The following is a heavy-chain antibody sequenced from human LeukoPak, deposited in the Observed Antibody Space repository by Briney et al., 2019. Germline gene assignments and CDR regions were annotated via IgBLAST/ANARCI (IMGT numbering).Heavy chain of an antibody. J-gene: IGHJ4*02. CDR2: ISGGGGST. V-gene: IGHV3-23*01. D-gene: IGHD3-22*01. CDR1: GFTFSSYA. CDR3: AKGYYDIYYFDY. Sequence: GGSLRLSCAASGFTFSSYAMSWVRQAPGKGLEWVSAISGGGGSTYYADSVKGRFTISRDNSKNTLYLQMNSLRAEDTAVYYCAKGYYDIYYFDYWGQGTLVTVSS.